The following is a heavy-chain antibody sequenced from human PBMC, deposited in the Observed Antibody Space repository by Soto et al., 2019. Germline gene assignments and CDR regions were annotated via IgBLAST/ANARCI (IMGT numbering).Heavy chain of an antibody. CDR3: ARSFGWYAFDQ. Sequence: QMQLLESGPGLVKPSETLSLTCAVSSASIDNNWNWVRQPPGKGLEWIGEIHQSGISYKNPSLKSRVTMSVDKSKNQFSLNLSSVTAADTPVYFCARSFGWYAFDQWGQGTLVTVSS. V-gene: IGHV4-4*02. J-gene: IGHJ4*02. CDR2: IHQSGIS. D-gene: IGHD6-19*01. CDR1: SASIDNN.